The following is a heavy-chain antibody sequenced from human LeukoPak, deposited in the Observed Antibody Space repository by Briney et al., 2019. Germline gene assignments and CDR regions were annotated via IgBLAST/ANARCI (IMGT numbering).Heavy chain of an antibody. V-gene: IGHV4-61*02. D-gene: IGHD2-2*01. J-gene: IGHJ4*02. CDR1: GGSISSGSYY. CDR3: ARGPADY. CDR2: IYTSGST. Sequence: KPSQTLSLTCTVSGGSISSGSYYWSWIRQPAGKGLEWIGRIYTSGSTNYNPSLKSRVTISVDTSKNQFSLKLSSVTAADTAVYYCARGPADYWGQGTLVTVSS.